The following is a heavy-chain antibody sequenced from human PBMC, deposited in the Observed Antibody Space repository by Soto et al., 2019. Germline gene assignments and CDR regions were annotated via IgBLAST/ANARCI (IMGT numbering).Heavy chain of an antibody. CDR1: GYTFTGYY. CDR2: INPNSGGT. D-gene: IGHD5-12*01. Sequence: QVQLVQSGAEVKKPGASVKVSCKASGYTFTGYYMHWVRQAPGQGLEWMGWINPNSGGTNYAQKFQGRVTMTRDTSITTAYMDLSSLRSDDTAVYYCARGGRIGSGFEEGLDYWGQGTLVTVSS. CDR3: ARGGRIGSGFEEGLDY. J-gene: IGHJ4*02. V-gene: IGHV1-2*02.